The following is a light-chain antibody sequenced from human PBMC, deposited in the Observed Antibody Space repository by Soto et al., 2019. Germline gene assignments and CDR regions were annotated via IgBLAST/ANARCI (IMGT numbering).Light chain of an antibody. V-gene: IGKV3-11*01. CDR2: DAS. CDR3: QQRSSWPLT. CDR1: QIISTY. Sequence: EVLWTQSPATLSLSPGESVTLSCRASQIISTYLAWYQQKSGQAPRLLIYDASYRATGIPARFSGSGSGTDFTLTISRLEPEDFAVYHCQQRSSWPLTFGGGTKVQI. J-gene: IGKJ4*01.